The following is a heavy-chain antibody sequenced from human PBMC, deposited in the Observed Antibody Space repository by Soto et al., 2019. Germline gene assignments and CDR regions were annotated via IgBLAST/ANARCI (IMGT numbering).Heavy chain of an antibody. CDR2: ISSSGSTI. CDR1: GFTFSDYY. J-gene: IGHJ6*02. Sequence: QVQLVESGGGLVKPGGSLRLSCAASGFTFSDYYMSWIRQAPGKGLEWVSYISSSGSTIYYADSVKGRFTISRDNAKNSLYLQLHSLRAEDTAVYYCARETYRSSWYYYYGMDVWGQGTTVTVSS. D-gene: IGHD6-13*01. V-gene: IGHV3-11*01. CDR3: ARETYRSSWYYYYGMDV.